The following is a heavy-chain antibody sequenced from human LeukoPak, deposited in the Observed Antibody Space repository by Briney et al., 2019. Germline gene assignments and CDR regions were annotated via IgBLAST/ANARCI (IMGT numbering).Heavy chain of an antibody. Sequence: SQTLSLTCIVSGGSISSLYWSWIRQPPGKGLEYIGYIYYSGSTDYNPSLKSRVTISLDTSKNQFSLNLTSVTAADTAVYYCARRSGVLVGSDSRYYFDHWGQGTLVTVSS. V-gene: IGHV4-59*11. CDR2: IYYSGST. D-gene: IGHD2-21*01. CDR1: GGSISSLY. CDR3: ARRSGVLVGSDSRYYFDH. J-gene: IGHJ4*02.